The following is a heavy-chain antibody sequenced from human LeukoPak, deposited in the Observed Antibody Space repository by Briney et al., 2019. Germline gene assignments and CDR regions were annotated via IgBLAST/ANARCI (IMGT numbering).Heavy chain of an antibody. CDR2: INQDGSDK. CDR3: ARLPELTGTTNYYGMDV. Sequence: GGSLRLSCVATGFTFSSYWMSWVRQAPGKGLEWVANINQDGSDKYYVDSVKGRFTIFRDNAKNSLYLQMNSLRAEDTAVYYCARLPELTGTTNYYGMDVWGQGTTVTVSS. D-gene: IGHD1-14*01. CDR1: GFTFSSYW. J-gene: IGHJ6*02. V-gene: IGHV3-7*03.